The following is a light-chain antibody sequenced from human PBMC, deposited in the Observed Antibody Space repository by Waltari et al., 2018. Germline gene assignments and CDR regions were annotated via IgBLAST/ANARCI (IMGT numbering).Light chain of an antibody. CDR2: VAS. CDR3: HQYGSAPRT. CDR1: ESVSSNY. Sequence: EIVLTQSPGTLSLSPGDTATLSCRAGESVSSNYLAWYQQRAGQAPRLLIYVASTRATGIPDMFSGSGSGTDFTLTISRLEPEDFAMYYCHQYGSAPRTFGQGTKVEIK. J-gene: IGKJ1*01. V-gene: IGKV3-20*01.